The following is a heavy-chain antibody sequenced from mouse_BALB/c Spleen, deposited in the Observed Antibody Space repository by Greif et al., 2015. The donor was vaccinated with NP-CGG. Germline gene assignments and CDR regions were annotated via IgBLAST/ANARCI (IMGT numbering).Heavy chain of an antibody. CDR2: IRLKSNNYAA. CDR3: TRGGYGYFDV. V-gene: IGHV6-6*02. J-gene: IGHJ1*03. Sequence: EVMLVESGGGLVQPGGSMKLSCVASGFTFSNYWMNWVRQSPEKGLEWVAEIRLKSNNYAAHYAESVKGRFTISRDDSKSSVYLQMNNLRAEDTGIYYCTRGGYGYFDVWGTGTTVTVSS. CDR1: GFTFSNYW.